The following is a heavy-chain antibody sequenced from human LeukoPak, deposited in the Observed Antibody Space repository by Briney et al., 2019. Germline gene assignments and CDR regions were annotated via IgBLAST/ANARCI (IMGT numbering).Heavy chain of an antibody. Sequence: SETLSLTCTVSGGSISSGSYYWSWIRQPAGKGLEWIGRIYTSGSTNYNPSLKSRVTISVDTSKNQFSLKLSSVTAADTAVYYCARETSLRREYYFDYWGQGTLVTVSS. CDR1: GGSISSGSYY. CDR2: IYTSGST. CDR3: ARETSLRREYYFDY. D-gene: IGHD3-10*01. J-gene: IGHJ4*02. V-gene: IGHV4-61*02.